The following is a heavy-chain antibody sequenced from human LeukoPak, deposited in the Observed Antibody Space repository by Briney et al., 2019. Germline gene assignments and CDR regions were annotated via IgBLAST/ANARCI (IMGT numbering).Heavy chain of an antibody. CDR2: IYYSGST. CDR1: GGSISSSSY. D-gene: IGHD2/OR15-2a*01. J-gene: IGHJ6*02. Sequence: SETLSLTCTVSGGSISSSSYWAWIRQPPGKGLEWIVNIYYSGSTYYNPSLKSRLTISVDTSKNHFSLKLSSVTAADTAVYYCARAHSIASYYYGVDVWGQGTTVTVSS. CDR3: ARAHSIASYYYGVDV. V-gene: IGHV4-39*07.